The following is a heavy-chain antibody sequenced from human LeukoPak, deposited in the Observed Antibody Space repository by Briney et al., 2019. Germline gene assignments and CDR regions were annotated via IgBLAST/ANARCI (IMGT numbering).Heavy chain of an antibody. J-gene: IGHJ3*02. CDR2: INPNSGGT. CDR3: ASNYYDSSGYYRDDAFDI. CDR1: GGTFSSYA. V-gene: IGHV1-69*05. Sequence: ASVKVSCKASGGTFSSYAISWVRQAPGQGLEWMGWINPNSGGTNYAQKFQGRVTITTDESTSTAYMELSSLRSEDTAVYYCASNYYDSSGYYRDDAFDIWGQGTTVTVSS. D-gene: IGHD3-22*01.